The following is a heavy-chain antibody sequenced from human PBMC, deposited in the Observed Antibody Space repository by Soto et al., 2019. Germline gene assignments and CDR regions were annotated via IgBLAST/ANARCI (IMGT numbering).Heavy chain of an antibody. Sequence: QVHLVQSGAEVKKPGASVKVSCKASGYTFTSYGITWVRQAPGQGLEWMGWISAHNGNTDYAQKLQGRVIVTRDTSTSTAYRELRSLIYDGTAVYYCARGRYGDYWGQGALVTVSS. CDR3: ARGRYGDY. CDR2: ISAHNGNT. D-gene: IGHD1-1*01. V-gene: IGHV1-18*01. CDR1: GYTFTSYG. J-gene: IGHJ4*02.